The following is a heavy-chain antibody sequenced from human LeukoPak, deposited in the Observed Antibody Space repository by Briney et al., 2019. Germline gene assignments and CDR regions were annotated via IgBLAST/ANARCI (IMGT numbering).Heavy chain of an antibody. CDR1: GLTLGDYA. V-gene: IGHV3-49*04. CDR3: TRDPTSGYSSGWYGGEYYFDY. D-gene: IGHD6-19*01. CDR2: IRSKAYGGTT. J-gene: IGHJ4*02. Sequence: PVGSLRLSCTASGLTLGDYAMSWVRQAPGKGREWVGFIRSKAYGGTTEYAASVKGRFTISRDDSKSIAYLQMNSRKTEDTAVYYCTRDPTSGYSSGWYGGEYYFDYWGQGTLVTVSS.